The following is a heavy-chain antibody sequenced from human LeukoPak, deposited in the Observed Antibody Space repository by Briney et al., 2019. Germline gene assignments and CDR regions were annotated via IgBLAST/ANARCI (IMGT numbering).Heavy chain of an antibody. CDR3: ARASWSGYSHNWFDP. J-gene: IGHJ5*02. V-gene: IGHV1-46*01. CDR1: GYTFTSYY. D-gene: IGHD3-3*01. Sequence: ASVKVSCKASGYTFTSYYMHWLRQAPGQGLEWMGIINPSGGSTSYAQKFQGRVTMTRDMSTSTVYMELSSLRSEDTAVYYCARASWSGYSHNWFDPWGQGTLVTVSS. CDR2: INPSGGST.